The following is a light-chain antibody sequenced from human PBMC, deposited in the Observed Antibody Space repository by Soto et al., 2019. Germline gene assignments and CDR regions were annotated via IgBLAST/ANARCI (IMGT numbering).Light chain of an antibody. J-gene: IGKJ1*01. CDR3: QQYGA. CDR1: ASISSW. Sequence: IQMTRSPCTLSASMGDRVTITCRAIASISSWLAWYQQQPGKAPKLLIYKSSILENGVPSRFSGGGSGTEFTLTIGSLQPDDFATDYCQQYGAFGQGTKVDIK. CDR2: KSS. V-gene: IGKV1-5*03.